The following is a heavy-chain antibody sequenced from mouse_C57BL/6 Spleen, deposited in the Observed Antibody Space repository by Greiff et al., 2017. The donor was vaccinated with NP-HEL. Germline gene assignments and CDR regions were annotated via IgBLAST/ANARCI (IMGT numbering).Heavy chain of an antibody. CDR1: GYTFTDYN. Sequence: VQLQQSGPELVKPGASVKIPCKAPGYTFTDYNMDWVNQSHGKSLEWIGDINPNNGGTIYNQKFKGKATLTVDKSSSTAYMELRSLTSEDTAVYYCARDGSSFYAMDYWGQGTSVTVSS. CDR2: INPNNGGT. D-gene: IGHD1-1*01. J-gene: IGHJ4*01. V-gene: IGHV1-18*01. CDR3: ARDGSSFYAMDY.